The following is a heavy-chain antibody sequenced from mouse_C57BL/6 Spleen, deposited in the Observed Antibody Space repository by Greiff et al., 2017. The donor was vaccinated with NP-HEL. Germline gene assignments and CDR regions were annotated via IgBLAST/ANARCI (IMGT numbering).Heavy chain of an antibody. V-gene: IGHV2-4*01. CDR3: AKGCGYYPNYFDY. CDR2: IWSGGST. CDR1: GFSLTSYG. Sequence: QVQLQQSGPGLVQPSQSLSITCTVSGFSLTSYGVHWVRQPPGKGLEWLGVIWSGGSTDNNAAFISRLSISKDNSKSQVFFKMNSLQADDTAIYYCAKGCGYYPNYFDYWGQGTTLTVSS. D-gene: IGHD2-3*01. J-gene: IGHJ2*01.